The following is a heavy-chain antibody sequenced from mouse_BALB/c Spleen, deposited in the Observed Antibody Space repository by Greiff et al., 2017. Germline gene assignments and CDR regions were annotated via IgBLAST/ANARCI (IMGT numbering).Heavy chain of an antibody. CDR3: AREKTATDYYAMDY. V-gene: IGHV5-4*02. Sequence: EVMLVESGGGLVKPGGSLKLSCAASGFTFSDYYMYWVRQTPEKRLEWVATISDGGSYTYYPDSVKGRFTISRDNAKNNLYLQMSSLKSEDTAMYYCAREKTATDYYAMDYWGQGTSVTVSS. CDR2: ISDGGSYT. D-gene: IGHD1-1*01. J-gene: IGHJ4*01. CDR1: GFTFSDYY.